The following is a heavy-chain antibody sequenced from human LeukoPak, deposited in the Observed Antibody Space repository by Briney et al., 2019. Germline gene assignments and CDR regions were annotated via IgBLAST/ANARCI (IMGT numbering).Heavy chain of an antibody. V-gene: IGHV3-7*01. CDR2: IRQDGSEK. CDR1: GFTFTDYW. J-gene: IGHJ4*01. Sequence: GGSLRLSCEVSGFTFTDYWVYWVRPAPGKGREWVASIRQDGSEKTYVDSVKGRFTISRDKTKNTLSLQLNGLRAEDTAVYYCARDGTAAGLYFDLWGQGTLVTVSS. D-gene: IGHD6-13*01. CDR3: ARDGTAAGLYFDL.